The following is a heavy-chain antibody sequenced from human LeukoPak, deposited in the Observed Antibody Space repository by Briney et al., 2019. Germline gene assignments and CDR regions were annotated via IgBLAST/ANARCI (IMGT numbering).Heavy chain of an antibody. J-gene: IGHJ6*02. V-gene: IGHV4-31*03. CDR1: GGSISSGGYY. CDR3: AREGYDFWSAYYYGMDV. CDR2: IYYSGST. Sequence: SQTLSLTCTVSGGSISSGGYYWSWLRQHPGKGLEWIGYIYYSGSTYYNPSLKSRVTISVDTSRKQFSLKLSSVTAADTAVYYCAREGYDFWSAYYYGMDVWGQGTTVTVSS. D-gene: IGHD3-3*01.